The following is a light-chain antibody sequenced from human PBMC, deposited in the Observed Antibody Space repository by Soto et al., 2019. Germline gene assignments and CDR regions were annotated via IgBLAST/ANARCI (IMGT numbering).Light chain of an antibody. Sequence: IPMTQKPSSLSASVGDTVIITCRASQGIRKDLGWYQQKVGEDPRRMIFGAAALPSGVQPGISWSGSGTGFTLTTSSVQPEEFATYCCLQYNSYPRTFGQGTKV. CDR1: QGIRKD. CDR3: LQYNSYPRT. CDR2: GAA. V-gene: IGKV1-17*01. J-gene: IGKJ1*01.